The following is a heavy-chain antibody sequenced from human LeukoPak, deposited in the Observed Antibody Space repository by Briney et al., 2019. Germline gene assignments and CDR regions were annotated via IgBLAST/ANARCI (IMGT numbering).Heavy chain of an antibody. J-gene: IGHJ4*02. CDR3: AIYMVRGVIILGNY. D-gene: IGHD3-10*01. CDR2: INPNSGGT. Sequence: ASVKVSCKASGYTFTGYYMHWVRQAPGQGLEWMGWINPNSGGTNYAQKFQGRVTMTTDTSTSTAYMELRSLRSDDTAVYYCAIYMVRGVIILGNYWGQGTLVTASS. CDR1: GYTFTGYY. V-gene: IGHV1-2*02.